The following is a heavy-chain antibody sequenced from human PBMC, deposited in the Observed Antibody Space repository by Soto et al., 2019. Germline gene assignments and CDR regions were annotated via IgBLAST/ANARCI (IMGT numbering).Heavy chain of an antibody. Sequence: ASVKVSCKASGYTFTSYSMHWVRQAPGQGLEWMGIINPSSGRTSYAQNFQGRVTMTSDTSTSIVYMEMSSLKSEDTAGNYCARDQNFGFILYAWAVGGKGPTVPVSS. V-gene: IGHV1-46*01. CDR1: GYTFTSYS. CDR3: ARDQNFGFILYAWAV. J-gene: IGHJ6*03. D-gene: IGHD2-15*01. CDR2: INPSSGRT.